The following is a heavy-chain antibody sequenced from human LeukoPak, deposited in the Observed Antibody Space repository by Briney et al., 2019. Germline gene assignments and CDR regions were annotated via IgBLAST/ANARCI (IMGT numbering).Heavy chain of an antibody. D-gene: IGHD3-3*01. CDR2: INHSGST. CDR1: GGSFSGYY. CDR3: ARRVCFLEWSKRPYYFDY. V-gene: IGHV4-34*01. J-gene: IGHJ4*02. Sequence: SETLSLTCAVYGGSFSGYYWSWIRQPPGKGLEWIGEINHSGSTNYNPSLKSRVTISVDTSKNQFSLKLSSVTAADTAVYYCARRVCFLEWSKRPYYFDYWGQGTLVTVSS.